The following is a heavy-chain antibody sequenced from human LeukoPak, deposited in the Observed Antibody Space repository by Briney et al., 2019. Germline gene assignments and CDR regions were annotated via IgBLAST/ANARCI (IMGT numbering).Heavy chain of an antibody. V-gene: IGHV3-30-3*01. CDR1: GFTFRSYA. D-gene: IGHD1-26*01. J-gene: IGHJ6*02. CDR3: ASARVGAFYYYYGMDV. Sequence: GGSLRLSCAASGFTFRSYAMHWVRQATGKGLEWVAVISYDGSNKYYADSVKGRFTIYRDNSKNTLYLQMNSLRAEDTAVYYCASARVGAFYYYYGMDVWGQGTTVTVSS. CDR2: ISYDGSNK.